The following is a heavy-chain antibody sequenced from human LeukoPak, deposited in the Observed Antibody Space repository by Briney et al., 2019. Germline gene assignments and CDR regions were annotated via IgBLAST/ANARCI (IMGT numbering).Heavy chain of an antibody. V-gene: IGHV3-30*18. Sequence: GGSLRLSCAASGFTFSSYGMHWVRQAPGKGLEWVAVISYDGSNKYYADSVKGRFTISRDNSKNTLYLQMNSLRAEDTAVYYCAKDGMIGFQHWGKGTLVTVSS. D-gene: IGHD2-21*01. CDR1: GFTFSSYG. J-gene: IGHJ1*01. CDR3: AKDGMIGFQH. CDR2: ISYDGSNK.